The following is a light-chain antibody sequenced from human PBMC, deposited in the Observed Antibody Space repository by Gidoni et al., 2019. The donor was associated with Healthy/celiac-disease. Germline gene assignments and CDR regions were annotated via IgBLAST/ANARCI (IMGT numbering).Light chain of an antibody. Sequence: DIQMTESPSTLSASVGDRVTITCRDSQSISSWLALYQQKSGKAPKLLIYDDSSLESGVPSRFSGSGSGTEFTLTISSLQPDDFATYYCQQYNSWWTFGQGTKVEIK. V-gene: IGKV1-5*01. CDR2: DDS. CDR3: QQYNSWWT. J-gene: IGKJ1*01. CDR1: QSISSW.